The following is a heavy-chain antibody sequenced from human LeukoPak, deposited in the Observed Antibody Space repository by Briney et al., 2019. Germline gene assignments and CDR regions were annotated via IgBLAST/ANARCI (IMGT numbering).Heavy chain of an antibody. V-gene: IGHV4-39*01. D-gene: IGHD3-10*01. CDR1: GGSISSSSYY. Sequence: PSETLSLTCTVSGGSISSSSYYWGWIRQPPGKGLESIGSIYYSGSTYYNPSLKSRVTISVDTSKNQFSLKLSSVTAADTAVYYCASTLWFGEFLSFDPWGQGTLVTVSS. CDR2: IYYSGST. J-gene: IGHJ5*02. CDR3: ASTLWFGEFLSFDP.